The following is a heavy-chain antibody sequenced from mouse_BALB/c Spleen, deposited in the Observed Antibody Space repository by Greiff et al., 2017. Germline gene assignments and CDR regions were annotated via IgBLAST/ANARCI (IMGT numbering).Heavy chain of an antibody. CDR3: ARPGYGRSTGAMDY. V-gene: IGHV5-17*02. Sequence: EVNVVESGGGLVQPGGSRKLSCAASGFTFSSFGMHWVRQAPEKGLEWVAYISSGSSTIYYADTVKGRFTISRDNPKNTLFLQMTSLRSEDTAMYYCARPGYGRSTGAMDYWGQGTSVTVSS. CDR2: ISSGSSTI. CDR1: GFTFSSFG. J-gene: IGHJ4*01. D-gene: IGHD2-10*02.